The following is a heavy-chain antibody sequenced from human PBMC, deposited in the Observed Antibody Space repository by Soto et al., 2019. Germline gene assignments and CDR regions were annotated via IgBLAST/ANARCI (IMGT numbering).Heavy chain of an antibody. J-gene: IGHJ4*02. CDR1: GYSFTSYW. CDR3: ARARRPGYSSGWPQGH. CDR2: IYPGDSDT. D-gene: IGHD6-19*01. Sequence: GEPLKISCKGSGYSFTSYWIGWVRQMPGKGLEWMGIIYPGDSDTRYSPSFQGQVTISADKSISTAYLQWSSLKASDTAMYYCARARRPGYSSGWPQGHWGQGTLVTVSS. V-gene: IGHV5-51*01.